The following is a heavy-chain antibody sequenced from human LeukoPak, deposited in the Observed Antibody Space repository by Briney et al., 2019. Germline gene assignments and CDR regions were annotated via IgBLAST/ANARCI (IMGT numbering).Heavy chain of an antibody. D-gene: IGHD4-17*01. Sequence: SETLSLTCAVSGDSISGTHWWSWVRQPPGKGLEWIGEIYHSGSTNSNPSLKSRVTISVDKSKNHFSLRLSSVTAADTAVYYCARNGDRHIDFWGQGTLVTVSS. CDR3: ARNGDRHIDF. CDR2: IYHSGST. V-gene: IGHV4-4*02. CDR1: GDSISGTHW. J-gene: IGHJ4*02.